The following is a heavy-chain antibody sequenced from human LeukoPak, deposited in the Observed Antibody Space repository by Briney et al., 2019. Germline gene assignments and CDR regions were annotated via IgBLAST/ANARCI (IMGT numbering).Heavy chain of an antibody. CDR1: GGTFSSYA. Sequence: ASVKVSCKASGGTFSSYAISWVRQAPGQGLEWMGRFIPIFGTANYAQKLQGRGTITADKSTRTAYMELSSLRSEDTAVYYCVNGGGDWFDPWGQGTLVTVSS. CDR3: VNGGGDWFDP. V-gene: IGHV1-69*06. CDR2: FIPIFGTA. D-gene: IGHD3-16*01. J-gene: IGHJ5*02.